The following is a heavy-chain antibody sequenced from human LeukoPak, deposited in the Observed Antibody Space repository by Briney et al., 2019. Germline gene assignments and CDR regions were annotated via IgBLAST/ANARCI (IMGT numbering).Heavy chain of an antibody. Sequence: PGGSLRLTCAASGFTFRSHEMTWVRQAPGKGLEWVSYISGSGSTIYYTDSVKGRFTISRDNAKNSLYLQMNSLSAEDTAVYYCAGLVLDYWGQGTLFTVSS. J-gene: IGHJ4*02. D-gene: IGHD6-19*01. CDR1: GFTFRSHE. CDR2: ISGSGSTI. CDR3: AGLVLDY. V-gene: IGHV3-48*03.